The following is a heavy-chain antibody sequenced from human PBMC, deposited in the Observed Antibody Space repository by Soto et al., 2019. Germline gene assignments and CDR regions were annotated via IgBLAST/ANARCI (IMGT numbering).Heavy chain of an antibody. CDR3: ARGYYDSRGSSNTFDI. CDR1: GGSFSGYY. CDR2: IYHSGST. V-gene: IGHV4-34*01. Sequence: SETLSLTCAVYGGSFSGYYWSWIRQPPGKGLEWIGEIYHSGSTNYNPSLTSRVTISVDTSKNQFSLKLSSVTAADTAVYYCARGYYDSRGSSNTFDIWGQGTMVTVSS. J-gene: IGHJ3*02. D-gene: IGHD3-22*01.